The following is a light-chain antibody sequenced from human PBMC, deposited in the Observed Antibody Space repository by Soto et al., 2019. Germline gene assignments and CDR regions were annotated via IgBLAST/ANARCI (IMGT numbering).Light chain of an antibody. CDR2: GAS. V-gene: IGKV3-15*01. Sequence: EIVMTQSPATLSVSPGERATLSCRASQSVSNNLAWYQQKPGQAPRLLIYGASTRATGIPARFSGSGFGTEFTLTISSLQSEDLAVYYCQHYNNWPPMYTFGQGTKLEIK. CDR3: QHYNNWPPMYT. CDR1: QSVSNN. J-gene: IGKJ2*01.